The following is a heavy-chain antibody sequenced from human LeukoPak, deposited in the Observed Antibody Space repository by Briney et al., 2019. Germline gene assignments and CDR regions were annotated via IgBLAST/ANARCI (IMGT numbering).Heavy chain of an antibody. J-gene: IGHJ6*03. CDR2: ISSSGSS. D-gene: IGHD3-3*01. Sequence: PSETLTLTCSVSADSITSSPYYWGWIRQPPGKGLEWIGSISSSGSSNYNPSLKSRVTIFLDMSKNQISLELTSVTAADTAVFYCARLAYDFSSGHYTGGYYYMDVWGKGTTVIVSS. CDR3: ARLAYDFSSGHYTGGYYYMDV. CDR1: ADSITSSPYY. V-gene: IGHV4-39*01.